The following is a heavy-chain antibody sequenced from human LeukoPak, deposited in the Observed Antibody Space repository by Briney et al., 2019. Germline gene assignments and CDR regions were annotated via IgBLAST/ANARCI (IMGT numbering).Heavy chain of an antibody. V-gene: IGHV1-8*01. J-gene: IGHJ5*02. D-gene: IGHD2-2*01. CDR1: GYMFINYD. CDR2: MTPKTGNC. Sequence: GASVKVSCKASGYMFINYDINWVRQAAGQGLEWMAWMTPKTGNCGYAQKFQGRVTLTRDTSTDTAYMELSNLGSEDTAVYYCARKTCTATSCLHPWGQGTLVTVSS. CDR3: ARKTCTATSCLHP.